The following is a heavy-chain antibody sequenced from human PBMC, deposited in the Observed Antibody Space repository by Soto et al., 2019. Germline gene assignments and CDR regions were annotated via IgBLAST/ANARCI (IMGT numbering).Heavy chain of an antibody. CDR3: AKGRTVGTS. D-gene: IGHD1-1*01. CDR2: ISDNGDPT. J-gene: IGHJ5*02. Sequence: GGSLRLSCAASGFIFRSYAMSWVRQAPGTGLEWVSAISDNGDPTYYVDSVKGRFTISRDNPKNTLYLKMNSLRAEDTALYYCAKGRTVGTSWGQGTLVTVSS. V-gene: IGHV3-23*01. CDR1: GFIFRSYA.